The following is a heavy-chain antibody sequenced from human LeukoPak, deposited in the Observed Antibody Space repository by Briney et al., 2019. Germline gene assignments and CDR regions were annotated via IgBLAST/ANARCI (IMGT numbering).Heavy chain of an antibody. D-gene: IGHD6-6*01. Sequence: SETLSLTCTASGGSISSYYWSWIRQPPGKGLEWIGYIYYSGSTNYNPSLKSRVTISVDTSKNQFSLKLSSVTAADTAVYYCAASEYSSSSPDYWGQGTLVTVS. J-gene: IGHJ4*02. CDR2: IYYSGST. CDR1: GGSISSYY. V-gene: IGHV4-59*01. CDR3: AASEYSSSSPDY.